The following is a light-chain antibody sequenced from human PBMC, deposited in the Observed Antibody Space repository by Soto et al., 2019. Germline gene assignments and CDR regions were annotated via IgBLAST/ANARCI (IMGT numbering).Light chain of an antibody. CDR3: AAWDDSLNGAV. J-gene: IGLJ2*01. CDR1: SPNIGSNT. V-gene: IGLV1-44*01. CDR2: SNN. Sequence: QSVLTQPPSASGTPGQRVTISCSGSSPNIGSNTVNWYQQLPGTAPKLLIYSNNQRPSGVPDRFSGSKSGTSASLAISGLQSEDEADYYCAAWDDSLNGAVFGGGTQLTVL.